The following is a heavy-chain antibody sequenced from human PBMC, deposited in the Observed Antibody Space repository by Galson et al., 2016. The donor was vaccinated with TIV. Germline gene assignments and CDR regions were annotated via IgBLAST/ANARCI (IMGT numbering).Heavy chain of an antibody. Sequence: SVKVSCKASGYTFSDYHMHWVRQAPGQGLEWMGRINPNSGGTEYAQKFQDRVTLTRDTSISTAYMELSRLRSDDSVIYYCARERRPGYCSSTSCDGYYGMDFWGQGTTVTVSS. CDR1: GYTFSDYH. CDR3: ARERRPGYCSSTSCDGYYGMDF. D-gene: IGHD2-2*03. J-gene: IGHJ6*02. CDR2: INPNSGGT. V-gene: IGHV1-2*05.